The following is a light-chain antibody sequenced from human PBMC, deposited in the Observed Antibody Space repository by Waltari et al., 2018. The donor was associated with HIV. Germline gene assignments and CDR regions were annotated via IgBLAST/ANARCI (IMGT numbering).Light chain of an antibody. Sequence: DIVLTQSPATLSVSLGEGATLSCRASQSVGSNLAWYQQKPGQAPRLPIDGASTRATCTPARFSGIGSGTEFTLTISSLQSEDFAVYYCQQYSNWPPGPLTFGGGTKVEIK. CDR3: QQYSNWPPGPLT. J-gene: IGKJ4*01. CDR1: QSVGSN. CDR2: GAS. V-gene: IGKV3-15*01.